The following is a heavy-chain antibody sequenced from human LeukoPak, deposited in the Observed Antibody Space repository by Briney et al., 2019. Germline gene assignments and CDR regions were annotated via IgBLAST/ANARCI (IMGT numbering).Heavy chain of an antibody. Sequence: SGGSRRLSCAASGFSLTSFAMAWVRQSPGKRREWVSGILADGYTTYYADSVKGRFTISGDISKNTMYLQMNSLTAIDTATYFCAKDLNYGDGRWEFDPWGQGTLVTVA. J-gene: IGHJ5*02. CDR2: ILADGYTT. CDR1: GFSLTSFA. CDR3: AKDLNYGDGRWEFDP. D-gene: IGHD4/OR15-4a*01. V-gene: IGHV3-23*01.